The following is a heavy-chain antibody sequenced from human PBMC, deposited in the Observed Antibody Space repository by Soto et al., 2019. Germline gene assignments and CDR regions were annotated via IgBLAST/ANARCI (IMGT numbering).Heavy chain of an antibody. Sequence: QVQLVQSGAEVKKPGSSVKVSCKAPGGTFRSYSISWVRQAPGQGLEWMGGIIPIFDITNYAQKFQGRATITADESTSTAYMELSSLGSDDTAVYYCARPDEGGYSSNHHYYFALDVWCQGTTVTV. J-gene: IGHJ6*02. V-gene: IGHV1-69*01. CDR3: ARPDEGGYSSNHHYYFALDV. D-gene: IGHD3-22*01. CDR1: GGTFRSYS. CDR2: IIPIFDIT.